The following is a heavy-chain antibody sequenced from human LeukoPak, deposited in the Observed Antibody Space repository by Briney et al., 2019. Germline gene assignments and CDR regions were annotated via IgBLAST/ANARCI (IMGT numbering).Heavy chain of an antibody. V-gene: IGHV3-30-3*01. CDR1: GFAFSSYA. CDR2: VSYDGGSK. J-gene: IGHJ4*02. CDR3: ARVKGGIAAAGNYFDY. D-gene: IGHD6-13*01. Sequence: GRSLRLSCAASGFAFSSYAMHWVRQGPGKGLEGVALVSYDGGSKYYADSVKGRITISRGNSKNTLHLQMNSLRTEDTAVYYCARVKGGIAAAGNYFDYWGQGTLVTVSS.